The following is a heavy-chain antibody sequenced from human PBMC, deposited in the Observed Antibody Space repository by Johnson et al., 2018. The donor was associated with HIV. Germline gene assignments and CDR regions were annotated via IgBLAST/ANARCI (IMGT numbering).Heavy chain of an antibody. CDR1: GFNFNIYG. V-gene: IGHV3-30*02. CDR2: IRYDGSYK. Sequence: QVQLVESGGGLVKPGGSLRLSCAASGFNFNIYGMHWVRHAPVRGLEWVAFIRYDGSYKNYVDSAKGRFTISRDNFKNTLYLQMNSLSAEDTAVYYCAKGRSGTTASIDAFDIWGQGTMVTVSS. J-gene: IGHJ3*02. D-gene: IGHD1-7*01. CDR3: AKGRSGTTASIDAFDI.